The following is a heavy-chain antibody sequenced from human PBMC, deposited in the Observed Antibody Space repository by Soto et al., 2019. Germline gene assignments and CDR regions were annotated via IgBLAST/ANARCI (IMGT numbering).Heavy chain of an antibody. CDR2: IWYDGSNK. CDR1: GFPFSSYC. Sequence: GGSLRLSCAASGFPFSSYCMHWVRQAPGKGLEWVAVIWYDGSNKYYADSVKGRFTISRDNSKNTLYLQMNSLRAEDTAVYYCARGLDDIDYWGQGTLVTVSS. V-gene: IGHV3-33*01. J-gene: IGHJ4*02. CDR3: ARGLDDIDY. D-gene: IGHD3-9*01.